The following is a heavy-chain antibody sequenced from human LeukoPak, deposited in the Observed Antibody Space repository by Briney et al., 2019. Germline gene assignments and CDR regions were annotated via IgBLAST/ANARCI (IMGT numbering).Heavy chain of an antibody. V-gene: IGHV4-34*01. CDR2: INHSGST. CDR3: ARATRDIAARRGTFDY. J-gene: IGHJ4*02. Sequence: PSETLSLTCAVYGGSFSGYYWSWIRQPPGKGLEWIGEINHSGSTNYNPFLKSRVTISVDTSKNQFSLKLSSVTAADTAVYYCARATRDIAARRGTFDYWGQGTLVTVSS. CDR1: GGSFSGYY. D-gene: IGHD6-6*01.